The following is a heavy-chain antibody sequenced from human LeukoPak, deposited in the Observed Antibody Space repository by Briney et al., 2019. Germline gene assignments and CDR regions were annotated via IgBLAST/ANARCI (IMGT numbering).Heavy chain of an antibody. J-gene: IGHJ4*02. V-gene: IGHV3-23*01. CDR3: AKVSWANYFDY. CDR2: ISGSGGNT. CDR1: GFSFSSYA. D-gene: IGHD6-13*01. Sequence: GGSLRLSCAASGFSFSSYAMSWVRQAPGKGLEWVSAISGSGGNTYYADSVRGRFTISRDNSKNTLYLQMNSLRAEDTAIYYCAKVSWANYFDYWGQETLVTVSS.